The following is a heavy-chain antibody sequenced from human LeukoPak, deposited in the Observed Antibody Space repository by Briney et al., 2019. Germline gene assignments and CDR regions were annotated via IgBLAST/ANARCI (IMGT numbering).Heavy chain of an antibody. CDR1: GGSISSYY. CDR2: IYYSGST. Sequence: SETLSLTCTVSGGSISSYYWSWTRQPPGKGLEWIGYIYYSGSTNYNPSLKSRVTISVDTSKNQFSLKLSSVTAADTAVYYCARGVEYYYYGMDVWGQGTTVTVSS. CDR3: ARGVEYYYYGMDV. V-gene: IGHV4-59*08. J-gene: IGHJ6*02.